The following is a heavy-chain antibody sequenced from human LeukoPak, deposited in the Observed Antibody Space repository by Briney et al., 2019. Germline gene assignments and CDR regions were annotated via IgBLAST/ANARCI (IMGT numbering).Heavy chain of an antibody. CDR1: GFTFGSYE. Sequence: GGSLRLSCAASGFTFGSYEMNWVRQAPGKGLEWVSYIGTIISTTYYADSVKGRFTVSRDDAKNTLCLQMNSLRAEDTAVYYCAKDTSYCGGDCYSGLFFDYWGQGTLVTVSS. J-gene: IGHJ4*02. V-gene: IGHV3-48*03. CDR3: AKDTSYCGGDCYSGLFFDY. D-gene: IGHD2-21*02. CDR2: IGTIISTT.